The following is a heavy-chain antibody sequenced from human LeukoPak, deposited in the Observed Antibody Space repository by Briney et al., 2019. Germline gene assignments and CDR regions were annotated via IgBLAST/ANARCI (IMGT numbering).Heavy chain of an antibody. CDR3: AKGTHSSSWHWYDP. V-gene: IGHV3-11*01. J-gene: IGHJ5*02. Sequence: PGGSLRLSCAASGFIFSDYYMTWIRQAPGKGLGWLSYMDSSGDVIYYADSVKGRFTISRDNAKNSLYLQMNSLRAEDTAVYYCAKGTHSSSWHWYDPWGQGTLVTVSS. CDR2: MDSSGDVI. D-gene: IGHD6-13*01. CDR1: GFIFSDYY.